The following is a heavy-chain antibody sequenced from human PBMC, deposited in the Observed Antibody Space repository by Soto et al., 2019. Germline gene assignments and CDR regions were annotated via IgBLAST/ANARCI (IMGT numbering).Heavy chain of an antibody. J-gene: IGHJ5*02. CDR1: GFTVSSNY. D-gene: IGHD6-19*01. CDR2: IYSGGST. Sequence: RGSLRLSCAASGFTVSSNYMSWVRQAPGKGLEWVSVIYSGGSTCYADSVKGRFTISRDNSKNTLYLQMNSLRAEDTAVYYCARSLRTAVADWFDPWGQGTLVTVSS. V-gene: IGHV3-66*01. CDR3: ARSLRTAVADWFDP.